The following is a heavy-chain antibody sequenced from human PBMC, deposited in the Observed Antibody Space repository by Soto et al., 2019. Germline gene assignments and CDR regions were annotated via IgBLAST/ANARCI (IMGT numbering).Heavy chain of an antibody. J-gene: IGHJ5*02. CDR3: ARGLDFDWSTNWFDP. V-gene: IGHV4-30-4*01. Sequence: SETLSLTCTVSGGSISSGDYYWSWIRQPPGKGLEWIGYIYYSGSTYYNPSLKSRVTISVDTSKNQFSLKLSSVTAADTAVYYCARGLDFDWSTNWFDPWGQGTLVTVSS. CDR1: GGSISSGDYY. CDR2: IYYSGST. D-gene: IGHD3-9*01.